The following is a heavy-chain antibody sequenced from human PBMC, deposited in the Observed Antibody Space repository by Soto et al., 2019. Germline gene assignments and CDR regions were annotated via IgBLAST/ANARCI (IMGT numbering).Heavy chain of an antibody. CDR3: AKDIRAGLLITGFY. V-gene: IGHV3-9*01. J-gene: IGHJ4*02. Sequence: GGSLRLSCAASGFTFDDYAMHWVRQAPGKGLEWVSGISWNSGSIGYADSVKGRFTISRDNAKNSLYLQMNSLRAEDTALYYCAKDIRAGLLITGFYWGQGTLVTVSS. D-gene: IGHD1-20*01. CDR1: GFTFDDYA. CDR2: ISWNSGSI.